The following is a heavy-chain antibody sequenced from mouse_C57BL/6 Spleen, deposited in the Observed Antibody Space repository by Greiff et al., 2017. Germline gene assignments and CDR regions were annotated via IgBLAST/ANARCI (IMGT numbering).Heavy chain of an antibody. V-gene: IGHV1-64*01. J-gene: IGHJ3*01. Sequence: QVQLQQPGAELVKPGASVKLSCKASGYTFTSYWMHWVKQRPGQGLEWIGMIHPTSGSTNYNEKFKSKATLTVDKSSSTAYMQLSSLTSEDAAVYYCARLTDYDGAWFAYWGQGTLVTVSA. D-gene: IGHD2-4*01. CDR2: IHPTSGST. CDR1: GYTFTSYW. CDR3: ARLTDYDGAWFAY.